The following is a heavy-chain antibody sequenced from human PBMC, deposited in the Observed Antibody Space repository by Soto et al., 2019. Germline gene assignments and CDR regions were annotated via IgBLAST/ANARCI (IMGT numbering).Heavy chain of an antibody. CDR2: INWDGGRI. CDR1: GFSFDENA. Sequence: EVQVVESGGGLVQPGRSLRLSCATSGFSFDENAMHWFRQAPGKGLEWVSGINWDGGRIGYADSVKGRFTISRDNAKISLYLQMNSLRPEDTAIYYGAHGISIRWDRGAFEFGGQGTMVSVSS. J-gene: IGHJ3*01. V-gene: IGHV3-9*01. D-gene: IGHD3-3*02. CDR3: AHGISIRWDRGAFEF.